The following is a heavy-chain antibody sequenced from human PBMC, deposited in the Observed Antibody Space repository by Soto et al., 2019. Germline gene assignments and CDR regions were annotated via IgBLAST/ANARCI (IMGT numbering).Heavy chain of an antibody. V-gene: IGHV3-23*01. J-gene: IGHJ6*02. CDR1: GFTFSSYA. D-gene: IGHD3-22*01. Sequence: PGGSLRLSCAASGFTFSSYAMSWVRQAPGKGLEWVSAISGSGGSTYYADSVKGRFTISRDNSKNTLYLQMNSLRAEDTAVYYCAKELEGYYDSSGRKGCMDVWGQGTTVTVS. CDR3: AKELEGYYDSSGRKGCMDV. CDR2: ISGSGGST.